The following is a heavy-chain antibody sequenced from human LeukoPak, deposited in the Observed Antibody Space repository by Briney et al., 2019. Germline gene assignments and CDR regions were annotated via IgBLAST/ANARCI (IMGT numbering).Heavy chain of an antibody. D-gene: IGHD6-13*01. CDR3: ARHAAAAGNIDY. CDR1: GGSFSGYY. CDR2: INHSGST. V-gene: IGHV4-34*01. J-gene: IGHJ4*02. Sequence: SETLSLTCAVYGGSFSGYYWSWIRQPPGKGLEWIGEINHSGSTNYNPSLKSRVTISVDTSKNQFFLKLSSVTAADTAVYYCARHAAAAGNIDYWGQGTLVTVSS.